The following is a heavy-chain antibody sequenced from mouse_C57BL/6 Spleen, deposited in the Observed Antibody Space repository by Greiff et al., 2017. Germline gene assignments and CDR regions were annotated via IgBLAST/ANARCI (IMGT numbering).Heavy chain of an antibody. D-gene: IGHD2-2*01. CDR1: GFTFNTYA. Sequence: EVMLVESGGGLVQPKGSLKLSCAASGFTFNTYAMHWVRQAPGKGLEWVARIRSKSSNYATYYADSVKDRFTISRDDSQSMLYLQMNNLKTEDTAMYYCVRDREGYGYDRGYYYAMDYWGQGTSVTVSS. CDR3: VRDREGYGYDRGYYYAMDY. CDR2: IRSKSSNYAT. J-gene: IGHJ4*01. V-gene: IGHV10-3*01.